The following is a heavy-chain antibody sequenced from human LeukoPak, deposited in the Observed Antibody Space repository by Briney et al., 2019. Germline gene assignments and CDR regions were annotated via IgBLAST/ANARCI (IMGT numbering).Heavy chain of an antibody. CDR2: FKSKTDGGTT. D-gene: IGHD2-15*01. CDR1: GFSVSSSY. Sequence: GGSLRLSCAASGFSVSSSYMSWVRQAPGKGLEWVGRFKSKTDGGTTDYAAPVKGRFTISRDDSKNTLYLQMNSLKTEDTAVYYCTTEGGWSYYFDYWGQGTLVTVSS. J-gene: IGHJ4*02. CDR3: TTEGGWSYYFDY. V-gene: IGHV3-15*01.